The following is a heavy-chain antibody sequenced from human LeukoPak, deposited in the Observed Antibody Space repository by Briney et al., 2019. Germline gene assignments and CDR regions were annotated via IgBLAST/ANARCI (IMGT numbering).Heavy chain of an antibody. Sequence: PGGSLRLSCADSGFTFSSQSMNWVRLAPGKGLEWVSYISSSSSTIYYADSVKGRFTISRDNAKNSLYLQMNSLRAEDTAVYYWARDYWSSSWYSYYFDYWGQGTLVTVSS. V-gene: IGHV3-48*04. D-gene: IGHD6-13*01. CDR1: GFTFSSQS. CDR2: ISSSSSTI. CDR3: ARDYWSSSWYSYYFDY. J-gene: IGHJ4*02.